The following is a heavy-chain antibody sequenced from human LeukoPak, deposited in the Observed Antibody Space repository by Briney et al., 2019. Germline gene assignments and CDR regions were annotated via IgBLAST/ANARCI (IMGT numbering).Heavy chain of an antibody. J-gene: IGHJ4*02. CDR1: GGSISSSSYY. CDR3: AGDSGSYFDY. V-gene: IGHV4-39*07. D-gene: IGHD1-26*01. Sequence: SETLSLTCTVSGGSISSSSYYWGWIRQPPGKGLEWIGSIYYSGSTYYNPSLKSRVTISVDTSKNQFSLKLSSVTAADTAAYYCAGDSGSYFDYWGQGTLVTVSS. CDR2: IYYSGST.